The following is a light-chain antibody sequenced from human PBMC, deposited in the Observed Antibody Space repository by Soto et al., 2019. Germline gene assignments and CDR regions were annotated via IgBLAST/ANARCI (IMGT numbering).Light chain of an antibody. J-gene: IGLJ1*01. Sequence: QSVLTQPASVSGSPGQSITISCTGTSSDVGGYNYVSWYQQHPGKAPKLMIYEVSNRPSGVSNRLSGSKSGNTASLTISGLKAEDEADYYCRSYTSSSTLVFGTGTKVTVL. V-gene: IGLV2-14*01. CDR2: EVS. CDR3: RSYTSSSTLV. CDR1: SSDVGGYNY.